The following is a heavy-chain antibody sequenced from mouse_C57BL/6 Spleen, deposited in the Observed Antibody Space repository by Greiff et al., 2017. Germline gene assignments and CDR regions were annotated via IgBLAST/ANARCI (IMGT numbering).Heavy chain of an antibody. CDR1: GYTFTSYW. V-gene: IGHV1-59*01. D-gene: IGHD1-1*01. CDR3: ASNGRGTGFDY. J-gene: IGHJ2*01. Sequence: VQLQQPGAELVRPGTSVKLSCKASGYTFTSYWMHWVKQRPGQGLEWIGVIDPSDSYTNYNQKFKGKATLTVDTSSNTAYMQLSSLTSEDSSVSYCASNGRGTGFDYWGQGTTLTVSS. CDR2: IDPSDSYT.